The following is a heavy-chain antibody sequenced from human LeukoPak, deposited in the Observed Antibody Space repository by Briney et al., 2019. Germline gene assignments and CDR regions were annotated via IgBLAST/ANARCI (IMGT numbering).Heavy chain of an antibody. V-gene: IGHV3-23*01. J-gene: IGHJ4*02. Sequence: GGSLRLSCAASGFTFRSYAMSWVRQAPGKGLEWVSAISGSGDSTYYADSVKGRFTISRDNSQNTLYLQMNSLRVEDTAVYYCANVYDTSGVRGNYWGQGTLVTVST. CDR3: ANVYDTSGVRGNY. CDR2: ISGSGDST. CDR1: GFTFRSYA. D-gene: IGHD3-22*01.